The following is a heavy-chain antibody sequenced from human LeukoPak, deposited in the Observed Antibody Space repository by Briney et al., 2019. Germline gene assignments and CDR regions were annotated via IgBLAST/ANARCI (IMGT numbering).Heavy chain of an antibody. V-gene: IGHV5-51*01. Sequence: GDSLKISCRASGYSFTIYWIGWVRQLPGRGLEWMGIIYPGDSDTTYSPSFQGQVTISADKSISTAHLQWRSLKASDTAMYYCARRNPMTQDAFDIWGQGTMVTVSS. CDR3: ARRNPMTQDAFDI. CDR1: GYSFTIYW. J-gene: IGHJ3*02. CDR2: IYPGDSDT. D-gene: IGHD2-21*02.